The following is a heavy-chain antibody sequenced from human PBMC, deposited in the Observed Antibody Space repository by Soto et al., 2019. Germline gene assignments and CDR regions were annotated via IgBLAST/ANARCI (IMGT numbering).Heavy chain of an antibody. J-gene: IGHJ4*02. CDR1: GYTFNSYG. CDR3: ARDPALGGPFDY. CDR2: ISAYNGNT. Sequence: QVQLVQSGAEVKKPGASVKVSCKASGYTFNSYGISWVRQAPGQGLEWMGWISAYNGNTKYAQTVQGRVTMTTDTSTSTAYMELRSLRSDDTAVYYCARDPALGGPFDYWGQGTLVTVSS. V-gene: IGHV1-18*01. D-gene: IGHD3-16*01.